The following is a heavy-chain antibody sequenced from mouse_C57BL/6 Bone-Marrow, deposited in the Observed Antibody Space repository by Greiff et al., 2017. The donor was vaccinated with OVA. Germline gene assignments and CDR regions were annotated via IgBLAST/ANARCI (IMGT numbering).Heavy chain of an antibody. CDR1: GFTFTDYY. CDR3: ARYDTTEDWYFDV. Sequence: EVKVVESGGGLVQPGGSLSLSCAASGFTFTDYYMSWVRQPPGKALEWLGFIRNKANGYTTEYSASVKGRFTISRDNSQSILYLQMNALRAEDSATYYGARYDTTEDWYFDVWGTGTTVTVSS. J-gene: IGHJ1*03. V-gene: IGHV7-3*01. CDR2: IRNKANGYTT. D-gene: IGHD1-1*01.